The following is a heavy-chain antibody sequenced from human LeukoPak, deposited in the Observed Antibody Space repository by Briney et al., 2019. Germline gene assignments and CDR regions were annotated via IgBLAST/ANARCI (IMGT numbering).Heavy chain of an antibody. V-gene: IGHV1-8*01. D-gene: IGHD3-22*01. CDR2: MNPNSGNT. Sequence: GASVKVSCKASGYTFTSSDVNWVRQATGQGLEWMGWMNPNSGNTGYAQKFQGRVTMTRNTSISTAYMELSSLRSEDTAVYYCATARITMIVVVTPQDFDYWGQGTLVTVSS. J-gene: IGHJ4*02. CDR1: GYTFTSSD. CDR3: ATARITMIVVVTPQDFDY.